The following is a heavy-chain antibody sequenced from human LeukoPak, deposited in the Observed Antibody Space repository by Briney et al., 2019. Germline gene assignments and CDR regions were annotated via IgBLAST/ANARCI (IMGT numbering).Heavy chain of an antibody. CDR2: IYYSGST. D-gene: IGHD3-16*02. V-gene: IGHV4-39*01. Sequence: SETLSLTCTVSGGSISSSSYYWGWIRQPPGKGLEWIGRIYYSGSTYYNPSLKSRVTISVDTSKNQFSLKLSSVTAADTAVYYCARHNAMITFGGVIASYYFDYWGQGTLVTVSS. CDR1: GGSISSSSYY. J-gene: IGHJ4*02. CDR3: ARHNAMITFGGVIASYYFDY.